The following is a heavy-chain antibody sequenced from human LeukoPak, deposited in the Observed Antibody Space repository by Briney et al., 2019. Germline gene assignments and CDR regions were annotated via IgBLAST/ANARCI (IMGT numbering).Heavy chain of an antibody. CDR1: GFTFSTYT. Sequence: GGSLRLSCAASGFTFSTYTMHWVRRAPGKGLEWAALILYDGSTKYYADSVRGRFSISRDISKNTVYLQMNSLRPEDTAVYYCARDGTLLVSGYIFEYWGQGSLVTVSS. D-gene: IGHD3-16*02. V-gene: IGHV3-30*04. J-gene: IGHJ4*02. CDR2: ILYDGSTK. CDR3: ARDGTLLVSGYIFEY.